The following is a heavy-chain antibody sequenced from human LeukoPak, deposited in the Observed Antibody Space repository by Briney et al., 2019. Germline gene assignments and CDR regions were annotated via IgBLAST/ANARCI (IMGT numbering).Heavy chain of an antibody. CDR1: GFTFSSYA. D-gene: IGHD3-3*01. V-gene: IGHV3-30*04. CDR2: ISYDGSNK. CDR3: AKAHFGDYDFWSVNNWFDP. Sequence: GGSLRLSCAASGFTFSSYAMHWVRQAPGKGLEWVAVISYDGSNKYYADSVKGRFTISRDNSKNTLYLQMNSLRAEDTAVYYCAKAHFGDYDFWSVNNWFDPWGQGTLVTVSS. J-gene: IGHJ5*02.